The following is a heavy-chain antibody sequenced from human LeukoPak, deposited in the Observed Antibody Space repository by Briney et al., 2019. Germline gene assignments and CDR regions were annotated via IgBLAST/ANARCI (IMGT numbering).Heavy chain of an antibody. Sequence: SQTLSLTCTVSGGSISSGGYYWSWIRQPPGKGLEWIGYIYHSGSTYYNPSLKSRVTISVDRSKNQFSLKLSSVTAADTAVYYCARWNNGIDYWAREPWSPSPQ. CDR1: GGSISSGGYY. D-gene: IGHD1/OR15-1a*01. CDR2: IYHSGST. CDR3: ARWNNGIDY. V-gene: IGHV4-30-2*01. J-gene: IGHJ4*02.